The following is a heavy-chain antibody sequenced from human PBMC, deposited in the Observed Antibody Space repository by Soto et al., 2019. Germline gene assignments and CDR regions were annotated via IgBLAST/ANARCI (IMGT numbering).Heavy chain of an antibody. V-gene: IGHV1-8*01. D-gene: IGHD3-3*01. Sequence: EASVKVSCKASGYTFTSYDINWVRQATGQGLEWMGWMNPNSGNTGYAQKFQGRVTMTRNTSISTAYMELSSLRSEDTAVYYCARSFRYDFWSGNTWPESYYYYYYYMDVWGKGTTVTVSS. CDR2: MNPNSGNT. J-gene: IGHJ6*03. CDR3: ARSFRYDFWSGNTWPESYYYYYYYMDV. CDR1: GYTFTSYD.